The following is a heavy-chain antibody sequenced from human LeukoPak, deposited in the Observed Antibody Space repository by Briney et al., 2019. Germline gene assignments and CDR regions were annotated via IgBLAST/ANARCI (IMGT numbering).Heavy chain of an antibody. D-gene: IGHD6-13*01. CDR3: ARVPVPSPPAGIGGYYFDY. J-gene: IGHJ4*02. CDR2: ISAYNGNT. CDR1: GYTFTSYG. V-gene: IGHV1-18*01. Sequence: ASVKVSCKASGYTFTSYGISWVRQAPGQGLEWMGLISAYNGNTNCAQKLQGRVTMTTDTSTSTAYMELRSLRSDDTAVYYCARVPVPSPPAGIGGYYFDYWGQGTLVTVSS.